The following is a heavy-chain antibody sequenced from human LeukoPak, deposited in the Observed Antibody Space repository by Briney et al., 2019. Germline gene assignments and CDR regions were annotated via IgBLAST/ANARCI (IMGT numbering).Heavy chain of an antibody. V-gene: IGHV3-21*01. D-gene: IGHD3-3*01. CDR1: GFTFSSYS. CDR2: ISSSSSYI. CDR3: ARAPGMDDLKFDY. Sequence: PGGSLRLSCAASGFTFSSYSMNWVRQAPGKGLEWVSSISSSSSYIYYADSVKGRFTISRDNAKNSLYLQMNSLRAEDTAVYYCARAPGMDDLKFDYWGQGTLVTVSS. J-gene: IGHJ4*02.